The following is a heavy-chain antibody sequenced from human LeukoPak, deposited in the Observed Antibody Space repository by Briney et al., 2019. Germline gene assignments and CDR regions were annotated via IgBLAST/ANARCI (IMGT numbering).Heavy chain of an antibody. CDR1: GFSFSNFA. V-gene: IGHV3-23*01. Sequence: GGSLRLSCVASGFSFSNFAMSLVRQAPGKGLEWVSSISGSGSTTHYADFVKGRFTISRDNSKNALFLQITNLRVEDAALYRCAKDQPPGGYTYGLGDSWGQGTLVTVSS. D-gene: IGHD2-8*01. CDR2: ISGSGSTT. CDR3: AKDQPPGGYTYGLGDS. J-gene: IGHJ4*02.